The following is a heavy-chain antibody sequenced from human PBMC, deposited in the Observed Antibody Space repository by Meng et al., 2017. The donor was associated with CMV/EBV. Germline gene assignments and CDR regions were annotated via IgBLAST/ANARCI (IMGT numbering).Heavy chain of an antibody. CDR2: ISSSSSYI. CDR1: GFTFSSYS. D-gene: IGHD3-22*01. J-gene: IGHJ4*02. V-gene: IGHV3-21*01. CDR3: ASPVVDYYDSSGFTTPLDY. Sequence: GGSLRLSCAASGFTFSSYSMNWVRQAPGKGLEWVSSISSSSSYIYYADSVKGRFTISRDNAKNSLYLQMNSLRAEDTAVYYCASPVVDYYDSSGFTTPLDYWGQGTLVTVSS.